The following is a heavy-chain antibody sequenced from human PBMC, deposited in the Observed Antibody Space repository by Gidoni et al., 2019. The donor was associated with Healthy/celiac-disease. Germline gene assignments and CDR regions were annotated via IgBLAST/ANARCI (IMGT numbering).Heavy chain of an antibody. CDR1: GVTCSSYW. V-gene: IGHV3-74*01. J-gene: IGHJ5*02. D-gene: IGHD3-10*01. CDR3: ARGRGGNWFDP. Sequence: EVQLVEYGGGLVQPGGAVRLSCAASGVTCSSYWMHWVRQAPGTGPVWVSRINRAGSSTSVADSLKGRFTIPRDNAKITLYLPMNGLMAEDTAVYYCARGRGGNWFDPWGHGTLVTVFS. CDR2: INRAGSST.